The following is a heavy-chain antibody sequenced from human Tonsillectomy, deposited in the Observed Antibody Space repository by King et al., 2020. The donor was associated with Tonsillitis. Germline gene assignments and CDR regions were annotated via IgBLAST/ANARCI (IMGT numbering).Heavy chain of an antibody. Sequence: QLQESGPGLVKPSQTLSLTCTVSGGSISSDNYYWSWIRQHPGKGLEWIGYVYYTGSTYYNPSLKSRLTISVDTSKNQFSLKLNSVTAADTAVYYCATTTHYGSGHFDYWGQGTLVTVSS. V-gene: IGHV4-31*03. D-gene: IGHD3-10*01. CDR2: VYYTGST. CDR3: ATTTHYGSGHFDY. J-gene: IGHJ4*02. CDR1: GGSISSDNYY.